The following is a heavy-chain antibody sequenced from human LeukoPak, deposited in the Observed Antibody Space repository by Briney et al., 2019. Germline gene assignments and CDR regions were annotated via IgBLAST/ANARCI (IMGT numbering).Heavy chain of an antibody. CDR1: GFSLSTSGVG. CDR3: AHSIVATISVWFDP. Sequence: SGPTLVNPTQTLTLTCTFSGFSLSTSGVGVGWIRQPPGKALEWLALIYWDDDKRYSPSLKSRLTITKDTSKNQVVLTMTNVDPVDTATYYCAHSIVATISVWFDPWGQGTLVTVSS. D-gene: IGHD5-12*01. V-gene: IGHV2-5*02. CDR2: IYWDDDK. J-gene: IGHJ5*02.